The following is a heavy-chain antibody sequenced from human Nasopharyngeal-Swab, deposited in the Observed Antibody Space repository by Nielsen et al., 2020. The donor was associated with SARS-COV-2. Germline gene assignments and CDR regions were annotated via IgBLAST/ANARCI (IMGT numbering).Heavy chain of an antibody. Sequence: PGKGLEWIGEINHSGSTNYNPSLKSRVTISVDTSKNQFSLKLSSVTAADTAVYYCARDRVTGFLGQVYYYYGMDVWGQGTTVTVSS. CDR2: INHSGST. V-gene: IGHV4-34*01. D-gene: IGHD3-3*01. J-gene: IGHJ6*02. CDR3: ARDRVTGFLGQVYYYYGMDV.